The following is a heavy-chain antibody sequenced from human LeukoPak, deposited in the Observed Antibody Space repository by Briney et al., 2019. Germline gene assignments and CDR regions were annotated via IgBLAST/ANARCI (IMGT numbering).Heavy chain of an antibody. Sequence: GGSLRLSCAASGFTFSSSGMHWVRQAPGKGLEWVAVISYDGSNKYYADSVKGRFTFSRDNSKNTLFLQMNSLRAEDTAPYYCAKSVAIYFYYGLDVWGQGTTVAVSS. J-gene: IGHJ6*02. CDR3: AKSVAIYFYYGLDV. CDR1: GFTFSSSG. CDR2: ISYDGSNK. V-gene: IGHV3-30*18. D-gene: IGHD3-3*01.